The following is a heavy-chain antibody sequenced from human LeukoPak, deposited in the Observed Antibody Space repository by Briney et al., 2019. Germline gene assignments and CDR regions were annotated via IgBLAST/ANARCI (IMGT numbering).Heavy chain of an antibody. J-gene: IGHJ4*02. CDR3: AKARWEPNFDY. V-gene: IGHV3-43*02. CDR1: GFTFDDYA. D-gene: IGHD1-26*01. Sequence: GGSLRLSCAASGFTFDDYAMHWVRQGPGKSLEWVSLINENGDIAYYGDSVRGRFTVFGDNAKNSLYLQMNSLTTEDTALYYCAKARWEPNFDYWGQGTLVTVSS. CDR2: INENGDIA.